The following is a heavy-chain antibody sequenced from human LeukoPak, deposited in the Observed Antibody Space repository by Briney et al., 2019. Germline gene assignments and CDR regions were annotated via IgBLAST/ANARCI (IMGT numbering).Heavy chain of an antibody. CDR1: GFTFSNYG. CDR3: ARVECSSTSCHRFDP. V-gene: IGHV3-33*01. CDR2: IWYDGNNK. D-gene: IGHD2-2*01. Sequence: PGGSLRLSCAASGFTFSNYGMHWVRQAPGKGLEWVAVIWYDGNNKYYADSVKGRFTISRDNSKNTLYLQMNSLRAEDTAVYYCARVECSSTSCHRFDPWGQGTLVTVSS. J-gene: IGHJ5*02.